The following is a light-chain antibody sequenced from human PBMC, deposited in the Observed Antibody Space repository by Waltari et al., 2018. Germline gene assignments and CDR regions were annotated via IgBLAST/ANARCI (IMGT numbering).Light chain of an antibody. CDR3: QQYYTTPS. J-gene: IGKJ5*01. CDR2: WAS. Sequence: DFVMTQSPDSLALSLGERATINCKSSQSLLYSSDNKNYLAWYQQKPGQPPKLLISWASTRESGVPDRFSGSGSGTDFTLTISSLQADDVAVYYCQQYYTTPSFGQGTRLEIK. V-gene: IGKV4-1*01. CDR1: QSLLYSSDNKNY.